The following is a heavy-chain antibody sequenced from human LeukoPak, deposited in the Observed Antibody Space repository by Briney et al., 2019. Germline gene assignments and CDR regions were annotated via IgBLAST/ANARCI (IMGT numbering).Heavy chain of an antibody. CDR3: ATDYYYDSSGSYYTVDY. V-gene: IGHV1-24*01. CDR2: FEPEDGET. J-gene: IGHJ4*02. CDR1: GYTLTELS. Sequence: WASVKVSCKVSGYTLTELSMHWVRQAPGKGLEWMGGFEPEDGETIYAQTFPGRVTMTEDTSTDTAYMELSSLRSEDTAVYYCATDYYYDSSGSYYTVDYWGQGTLVTVSS. D-gene: IGHD3-22*01.